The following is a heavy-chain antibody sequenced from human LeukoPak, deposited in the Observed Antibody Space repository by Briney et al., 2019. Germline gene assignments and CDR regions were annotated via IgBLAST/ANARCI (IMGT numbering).Heavy chain of an antibody. J-gene: IGHJ4*02. V-gene: IGHV4-59*01. CDR2: IYYSGST. CDR1: GGSISSYY. D-gene: IGHD3-3*01. CDR3: ARQTIFGVVISYFDY. Sequence: SETLSLTCTVSGGSISSYYWSWIRQPPGKGLEWIGYIYYSGSTNYNPSLKSRVTISVDTSKNQFSLKLSSVTAADTAVYYCARQTIFGVVISYFDYWGQGTLVTVSS.